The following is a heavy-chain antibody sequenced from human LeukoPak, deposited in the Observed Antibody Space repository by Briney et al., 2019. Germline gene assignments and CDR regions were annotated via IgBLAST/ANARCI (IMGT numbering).Heavy chain of an antibody. V-gene: IGHV1-2*02. CDR3: ARDRFGNDFSDY. Sequence: ASVKVSCKASGYTFTGYYMHWVRQAPGQGLEWMGWINPNSGGTNYAQKFQRRVTMTRDTSISTAYMELSRLRSDDTAVYYCARDRFGNDFSDYWGQGTLVTVSS. D-gene: IGHD3-3*01. CDR1: GYTFTGYY. J-gene: IGHJ4*02. CDR2: INPNSGGT.